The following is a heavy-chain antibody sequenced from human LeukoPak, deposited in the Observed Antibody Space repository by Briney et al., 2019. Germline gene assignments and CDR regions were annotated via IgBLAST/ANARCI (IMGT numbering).Heavy chain of an antibody. J-gene: IGHJ3*02. CDR1: GYTFTSYG. D-gene: IGHD3-22*01. V-gene: IGHV1-18*01. Sequence: ASVKVSCKASGYTFTSYGISWVRQAPGQGLEWMGWISAYNGNTNYAQKLQGRVTMTTDTSTSTAYMELRSLRSDDTAVYYCARVESDYYDSSGYYSPLGAFDIWGQGTMVTVSS. CDR3: ARVESDYYDSSGYYSPLGAFDI. CDR2: ISAYNGNT.